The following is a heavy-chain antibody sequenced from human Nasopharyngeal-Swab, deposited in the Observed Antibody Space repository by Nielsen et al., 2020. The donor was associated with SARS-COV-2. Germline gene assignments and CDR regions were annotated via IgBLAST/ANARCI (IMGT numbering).Heavy chain of an antibody. D-gene: IGHD1-26*01. CDR3: TRADVRPAGSGSYYEYPDY. CDR2: IRSKAYGGTT. Sequence: GESLKISCTASGFTLGDYAMSWFRQAPGKGLEWVGFIRSKAYGGTTEYAASVKGRFTISRDDSKSIAYLQMNSLKTEDTAVYYCTRADVRPAGSGSYYEYPDYWGQGTLVTVSS. CDR1: GFTLGDYA. V-gene: IGHV3-49*03. J-gene: IGHJ4*02.